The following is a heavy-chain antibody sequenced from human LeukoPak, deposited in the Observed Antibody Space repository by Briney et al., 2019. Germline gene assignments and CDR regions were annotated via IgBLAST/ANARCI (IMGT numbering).Heavy chain of an antibody. CDR1: GGSSRSGDYF. V-gene: IGHV4-30-4*01. D-gene: IGHD4-23*01. Sequence: SETLSLTCAVSGGSSRSGDYFWSWIRQPPGKALEWIGHIHYSGNTYYNPSLKSLVSISVDTSKNQFSLKLSSVTAADTAVYYCARENNDYGGKKAFDYWGQGTLVTVSS. CDR3: ARENNDYGGKKAFDY. J-gene: IGHJ4*02. CDR2: IHYSGNT.